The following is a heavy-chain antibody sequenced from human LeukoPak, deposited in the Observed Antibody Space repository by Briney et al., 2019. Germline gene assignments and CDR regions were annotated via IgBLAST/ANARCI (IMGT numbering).Heavy chain of an antibody. D-gene: IGHD1-26*01. J-gene: IGHJ4*02. CDR3: AREGHGGAIDY. Sequence: GGSLRLSCAASGFAFSHFAMHWVRQAPGKGLEWVALISYDGSKKSYADSVKGRFTISRDTSKNTLFLQMNSLRTEDTALYYCAREGHGGAIDYWGQGTLVTVSS. CDR2: ISYDGSKK. CDR1: GFAFSHFA. V-gene: IGHV3-30-3*01.